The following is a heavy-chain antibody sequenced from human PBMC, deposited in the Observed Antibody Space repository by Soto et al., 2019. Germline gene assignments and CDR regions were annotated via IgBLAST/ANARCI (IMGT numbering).Heavy chain of an antibody. CDR3: AIKGIVLVVTATVQYGMDV. J-gene: IGHJ6*02. CDR2: IIPMFGKT. V-gene: IGHV1-69*13. D-gene: IGHD2-15*01. CDR1: GGTLSSYE. Sequence: GASVKVSCKASGGTLSSYEITWVRQAPGQGLEGMGGIIPMFGKTNYAQKFRGRVTISADVSTNTAYMELSSLRSEDTAVYYCAIKGIVLVVTATVQYGMDVWGQGTTVTVSS.